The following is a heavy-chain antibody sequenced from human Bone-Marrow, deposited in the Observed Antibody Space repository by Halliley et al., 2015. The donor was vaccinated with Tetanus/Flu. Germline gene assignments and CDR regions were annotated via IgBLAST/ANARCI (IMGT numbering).Heavy chain of an antibody. CDR2: IYDNENT. Sequence: TLSLTCSVSGGSISSYYWSWLRQPPGKGLEWIGYIYDNENTVYNPSLKSRATMSVDASKNQLSLKLISVSAADTAVYYCARGNNVHSWHFQHWGQGTLVTVSS. CDR3: ARGNNVHSWHFQH. CDR1: GGSISSYY. J-gene: IGHJ1*01. D-gene: IGHD2-8*01. V-gene: IGHV4-59*01.